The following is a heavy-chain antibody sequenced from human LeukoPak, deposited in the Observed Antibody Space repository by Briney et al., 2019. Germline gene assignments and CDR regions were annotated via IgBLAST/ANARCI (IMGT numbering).Heavy chain of an antibody. Sequence: GGSLRLSCAASGFTFNSYAMHGVPQAPGKGREGVGNINQDGSEKYYVDSGKGRFTISRDNAKKALYLQMNSLRAEDTALYYCASCVYRHGQYYYYMDVGGKGTTVSVSS. CDR1: GFTFNSYA. CDR3: ASCVYRHGQYYYYMDV. V-gene: IGHV3-7*01. J-gene: IGHJ6*03. D-gene: IGHD5-18*01. CDR2: INQDGSEK.